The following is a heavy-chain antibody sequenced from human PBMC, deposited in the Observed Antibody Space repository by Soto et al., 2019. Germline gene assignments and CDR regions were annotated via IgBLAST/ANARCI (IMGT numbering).Heavy chain of an antibody. CDR2: IGSSTTNI. V-gene: IGHV3-48*01. Sequence: TASGFTFSNYCMNWVRQAPGKGLEWVSYIGSSTTNIYYADSVKGRFTISRDNAKNSLYLQMNSLRAEDTAIYYCARGLTTSDAFDMWGQGTMVTVSS. D-gene: IGHD3-22*01. CDR1: GFTFSNYC. J-gene: IGHJ3*02. CDR3: ARGLTTSDAFDM.